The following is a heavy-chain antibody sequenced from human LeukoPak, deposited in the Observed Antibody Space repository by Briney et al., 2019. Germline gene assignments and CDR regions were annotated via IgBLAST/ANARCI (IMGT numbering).Heavy chain of an antibody. CDR3: ARLSSGSSFDI. V-gene: IGHV4-30-4*01. CDR1: GGSISSGDYY. Sequence: SETLSLTCTVSGGSISSGDYYWSWIRQPPGKGLEWIGYIYYSGSTYYNPSLKSRVTISVGTSKNQFSLKLSSVTAADTAVYYCARLSSGSSFDIWGQGTMVTVSS. J-gene: IGHJ3*02. D-gene: IGHD6-19*01. CDR2: IYYSGST.